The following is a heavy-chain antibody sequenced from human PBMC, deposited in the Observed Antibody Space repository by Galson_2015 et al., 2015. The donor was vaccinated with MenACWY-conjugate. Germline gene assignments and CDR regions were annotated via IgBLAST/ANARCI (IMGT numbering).Heavy chain of an antibody. CDR3: ASPLSTISGFDY. J-gene: IGHJ4*03. CDR2: IYTGGNT. Sequence: SLRLSCAASGFTVSDNYMNWVRQPPGKGLEWVSVIYTGGNTYYADSVKGRFSISRDNSKNTVYLQINSLRAEDSAVYYCASPLSTISGFDYWGQGTMVTVSS. D-gene: IGHD6-19*01. CDR1: GFTVSDNY. V-gene: IGHV3-53*01.